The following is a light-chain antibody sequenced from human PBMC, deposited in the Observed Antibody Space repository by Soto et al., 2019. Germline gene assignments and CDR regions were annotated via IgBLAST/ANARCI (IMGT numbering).Light chain of an antibody. CDR2: GAS. V-gene: IGKV3-20*01. J-gene: IGKJ1*01. CDR3: QQYGSSPV. Sequence: EIVLTQSPGTLSLSPGERATLSCRARQSVSSSYLAWYQQKPGQAPRLLIYGASSRATGIPDRFSGSGSGTDFTLTISRLEPEDFAVYYCQQYGSSPVFGQGTKVDIK. CDR1: QSVSSSY.